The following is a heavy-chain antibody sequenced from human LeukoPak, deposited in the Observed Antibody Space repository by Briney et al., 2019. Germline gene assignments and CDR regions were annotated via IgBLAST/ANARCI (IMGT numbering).Heavy chain of an antibody. CDR1: GGTFSSYA. CDR3: ARDRSYGSGSFY. CDR2: IIPIFGTA. Sequence: ASVKVSCKASGGTFSSYAISWVRQAPGQGLEWMGGIIPIFGTANYAQKFQGRVTITADESTSTAYMELSSLRSEDTAVYYCARDRSYGSGSFYWGQGTLVTVSS. J-gene: IGHJ4*02. D-gene: IGHD3-10*01. V-gene: IGHV1-69*13.